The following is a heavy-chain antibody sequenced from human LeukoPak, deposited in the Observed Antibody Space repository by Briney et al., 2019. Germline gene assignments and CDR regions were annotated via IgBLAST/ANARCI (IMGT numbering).Heavy chain of an antibody. CDR1: GFTFSSYG. J-gene: IGHJ3*01. CDR3: SKGGSSGWQTFDV. D-gene: IGHD6-19*01. Sequence: GGSLRLSCAASGFTFSSYGMHWVRRAPGKGLEWVAVISYDGGNKYYADSVKVRFTISRDNSKNTLYLQMNSLRAGDTAMYYCSKGGSSGWQTFDVWGQGTMVTVSS. CDR2: ISYDGGNK. V-gene: IGHV3-30*18.